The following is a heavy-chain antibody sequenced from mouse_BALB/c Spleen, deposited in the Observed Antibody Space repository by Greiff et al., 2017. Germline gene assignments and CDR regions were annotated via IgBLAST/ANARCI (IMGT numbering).Heavy chain of an antibody. CDR3: ARDILGYWYFDV. D-gene: IGHD4-1*01. CDR1: GFTFTDYY. CDR2: IRNKANGYTT. V-gene: IGHV7-3*02. Sequence: EVQGVESGGGLVQPGGSLRLSCATSGFTFTDYYMSWVRQPPGKALEWLGFIRNKANGYTTEYSASVKGRFTISRDNSQSILYLQMNTLRAEDSATYYCARDILGYWYFDVWGAGTTVTVSS. J-gene: IGHJ1*01.